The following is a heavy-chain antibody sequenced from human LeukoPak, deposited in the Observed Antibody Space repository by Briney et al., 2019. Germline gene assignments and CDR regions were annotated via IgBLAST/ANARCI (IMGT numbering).Heavy chain of an antibody. CDR1: GASINSYH. V-gene: IGHV4-59*01. J-gene: IGHJ5*02. CDR2: SSFTGSP. Sequence: SETLSLTCTVSGASINSYHWSWVRQPPGKALEWIWYSSFTGSPKYTSSLKSRVIMSKDAYKNKISLKLSAVTAADTAVYYCARGDGYSPGFDTWGQGTLVTVSP. CDR3: ARGDGYSPGFDT. D-gene: IGHD5-24*01.